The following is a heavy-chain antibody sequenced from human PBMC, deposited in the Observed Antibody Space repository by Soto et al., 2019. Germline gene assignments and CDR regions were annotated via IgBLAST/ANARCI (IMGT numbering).Heavy chain of an antibody. CDR1: GGSISSYY. CDR2: IYYSGST. J-gene: IGHJ4*02. V-gene: IGHV4-59*08. Sequence: QVQLQESGPGLVKPSETLSLTCTVSGGSISSYYWSWIRQPPGKGLEWIGYIYYSGSTNYNPSLNSRVTISVDTSKNQFSLKLSSVTAADTAVYYCARRNCNDAGCFDYWGQGTLVTVSS. CDR3: ARRNCNDAGCFDY. D-gene: IGHD1-1*01.